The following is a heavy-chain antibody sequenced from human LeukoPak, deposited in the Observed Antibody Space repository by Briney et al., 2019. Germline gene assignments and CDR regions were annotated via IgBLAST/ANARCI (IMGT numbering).Heavy chain of an antibody. CDR3: ARAAYSSSWGGFAFDI. Sequence: GGSLRLSCAASGFTYTTYAMHWVRQAPGKGLEWVAVISDDGSNKYYADSVKGRFTISRDNSKNTLFLQMDSLRPEDTALYYCARAAYSSSWGGFAFDIWGQGTMVTVSS. CDR2: ISDDGSNK. J-gene: IGHJ3*02. V-gene: IGHV3-30-3*01. D-gene: IGHD6-13*01. CDR1: GFTYTTYA.